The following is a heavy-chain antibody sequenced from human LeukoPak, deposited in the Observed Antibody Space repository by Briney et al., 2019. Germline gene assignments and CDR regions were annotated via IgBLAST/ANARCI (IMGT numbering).Heavy chain of an antibody. CDR1: GFTFSSYA. V-gene: IGHV3-23*01. CDR2: ISGSGGST. J-gene: IGHJ4*02. D-gene: IGHD3-10*01. Sequence: GGSLRLSCAASGFTFSSYAMSWVRQAPGKGLEWVSAISGSGGSTYYADSVKGRFTISRDNSKNTLYLKMNSLRAEDTAVYYCAKDSLLWFGESTTFDYWGQGTLVTVSS. CDR3: AKDSLLWFGESTTFDY.